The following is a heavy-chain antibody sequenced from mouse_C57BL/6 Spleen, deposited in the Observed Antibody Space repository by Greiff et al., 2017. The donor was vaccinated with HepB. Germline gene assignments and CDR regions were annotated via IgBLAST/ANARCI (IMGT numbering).Heavy chain of an antibody. V-gene: IGHV2-4*01. CDR1: GFSLTSYG. CDR2: IWSGGST. D-gene: IGHD4-1*01. Sequence: LQESGPGLVQPSQSLSITCTVSGFSLTSYGVHWVRQPPGKGLEWLGVIWSGGSTDYNAAFISRLSISKDNSKSQVFFKMNSLQADDTAIYYCAKMSSAWEHYAMDYWGEGTSVTVSS. CDR3: AKMSSAWEHYAMDY. J-gene: IGHJ4*01.